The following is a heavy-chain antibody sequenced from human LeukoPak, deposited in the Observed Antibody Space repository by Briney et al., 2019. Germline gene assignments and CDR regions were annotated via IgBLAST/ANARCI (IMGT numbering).Heavy chain of an antibody. CDR3: ARVPTVTFFDY. CDR2: IYNSGST. V-gene: IGHV4-39*07. J-gene: IGHJ4*02. Sequence: SETLSLTCTVSSGSISSSSYYWGWIRQPPGKGLEWIGSIYNSGSTYYNPSLKSRVTISVDTSKNQFSLKLSSVTAADTAVYYCARVPTVTFFDYWGQGTLVTVSS. D-gene: IGHD4-17*01. CDR1: SGSISSSSYY.